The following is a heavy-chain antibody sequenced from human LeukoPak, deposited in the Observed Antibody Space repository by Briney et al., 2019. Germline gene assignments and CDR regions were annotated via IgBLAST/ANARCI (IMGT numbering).Heavy chain of an antibody. CDR3: ARDRPVTIVPTEWDY. CDR2: INPKSGKT. J-gene: IGHJ4*02. D-gene: IGHD4/OR15-4a*01. CDR1: GYTFTGYY. Sequence: ASVKVSCKASGYTFTGYYMHWVRQAPGQGLEWMGWINPKSGKTNYAQKFQGRVTVTRDTSINTAYMDLSGLTSDDTAVYYCARDRPVTIVPTEWDYWGQGSLVTVSS. V-gene: IGHV1-2*02.